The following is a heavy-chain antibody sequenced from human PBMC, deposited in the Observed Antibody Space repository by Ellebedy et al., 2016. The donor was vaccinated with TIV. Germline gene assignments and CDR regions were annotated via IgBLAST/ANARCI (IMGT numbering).Heavy chain of an antibody. D-gene: IGHD7-27*01. CDR1: GGSISSTSYY. Sequence: SETLSLTCTVSGGSISSTSYYWAWIRQPPGKGLEWLGNIYYSGSPHYNPSLKSPVTMYVDTSKNQFALRRSSVTAADTAVYYCARRTNWGLERYFDLWGRGTLVTVSS. V-gene: IGHV4-39*01. CDR3: ARRTNWGLERYFDL. J-gene: IGHJ2*01. CDR2: IYYSGSP.